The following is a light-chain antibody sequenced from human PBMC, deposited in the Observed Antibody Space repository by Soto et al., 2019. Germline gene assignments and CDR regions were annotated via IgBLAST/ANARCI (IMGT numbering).Light chain of an antibody. J-gene: IGKJ5*01. CDR1: QSVSSN. CDR3: QQYNYWPIT. V-gene: IGKV3-15*01. CDR2: GAS. Sequence: EIVMTQSPVTLSVSPGERATLSCRASQSVSSNLAWYQQKPGQAPRLLIYGASTRATGIPARFSGSGSGTEFTLTISSLQSEDFAVYYCQQYNYWPITFGQGTRLEIK.